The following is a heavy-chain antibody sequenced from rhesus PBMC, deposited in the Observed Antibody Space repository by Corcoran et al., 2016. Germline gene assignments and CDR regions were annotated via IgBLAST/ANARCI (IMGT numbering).Heavy chain of an antibody. V-gene: IGHV4-143*01. D-gene: IGHD3-3*01. CDR3: ASPTYYNCWSGYWPDAFDF. Sequence: QVQLQESGPGLVKPSETLSLTCTVSGGSISGYYYWSWIRQPPGKGLEGIGGIYGNSASTDYNPTRKRRVSISKDTAKNQVSLKLSSVTAADTAVYYWASPTYYNCWSGYWPDAFDFWGQGLRVTVSS. CDR2: IYGNSAST. J-gene: IGHJ3*01. CDR1: GGSISGYYY.